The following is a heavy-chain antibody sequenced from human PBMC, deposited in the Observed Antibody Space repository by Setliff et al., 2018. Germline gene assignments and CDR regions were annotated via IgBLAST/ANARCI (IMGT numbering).Heavy chain of an antibody. J-gene: IGHJ4*02. Sequence: ASVKVSCKASGYTFINYEINWVRQAPGQGLEWMGWISAYNGNTNYAQKLQGRVTMTSDTSTSTAYMELRSLRSDDTAVYYCARVTIAVAGYFDFWGQGTLVTVSS. CDR1: GYTFINYE. CDR2: ISAYNGNT. D-gene: IGHD6-19*01. CDR3: ARVTIAVAGYFDF. V-gene: IGHV1-18*01.